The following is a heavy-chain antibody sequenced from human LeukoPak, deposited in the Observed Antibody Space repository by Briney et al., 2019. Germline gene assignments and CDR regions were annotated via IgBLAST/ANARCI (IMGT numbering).Heavy chain of an antibody. V-gene: IGHV3-23*01. CDR3: ANPGIGSDIGY. CDR2: ISGSGGST. Sequence: GGSLRLSCAATGFTFSSYAMSWVRQAPGKGLEWVSAISGSGGSTYYADSVKGRFTISRDNSKNTLYLQMNSLRAEDTAVYYCANPGIGSDIGYWGQGTLVTVSS. CDR1: GFTFSSYA. J-gene: IGHJ4*02. D-gene: IGHD2-21*02.